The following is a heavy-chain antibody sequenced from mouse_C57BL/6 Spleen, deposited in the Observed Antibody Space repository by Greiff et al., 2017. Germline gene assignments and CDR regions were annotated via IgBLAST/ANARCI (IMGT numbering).Heavy chain of an antibody. CDR3: AREGGLLGFAY. CDR2: ISYDGSN. J-gene: IGHJ3*01. D-gene: IGHD2-10*01. Sequence: EVQLQQSGPGLVKPSQSLSLTCSVTGYSITSGYYWNWIRQFPGNKLEWMGYISYDGSNNYNPSLKNRISITRDTSKNQFFLKLNSVTTEDTATYYCAREGGLLGFAYWGQGTLVTVSA. V-gene: IGHV3-6*01. CDR1: GYSITSGYY.